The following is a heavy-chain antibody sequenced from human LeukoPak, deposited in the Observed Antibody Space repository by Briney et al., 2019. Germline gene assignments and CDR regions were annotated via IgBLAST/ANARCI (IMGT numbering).Heavy chain of an antibody. Sequence: AASVKVSCKASGGTFSSYAISWVRQAPGQGLEWMGGIIPIFGTADYAQKFQGRVTITADESTSTAYMELSSLRSEDTAVYYCARDFSSDYDSSGYYSGAFDIWGQGTMVTVSS. D-gene: IGHD3-22*01. CDR1: GGTFSSYA. J-gene: IGHJ3*02. CDR3: ARDFSSDYDSSGYYSGAFDI. CDR2: IIPIFGTA. V-gene: IGHV1-69*13.